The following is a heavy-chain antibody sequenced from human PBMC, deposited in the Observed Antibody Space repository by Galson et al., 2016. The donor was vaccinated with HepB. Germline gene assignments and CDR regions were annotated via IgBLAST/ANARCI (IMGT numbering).Heavy chain of an antibody. CDR3: ARMPLDPHTSGRLDY. CDR1: GYSISSSGYY. CDR2: IYHSGTT. Sequence: SETLSLTCTVSGYSISSSGYYWGWIRQSPGKGLEWIGCIYHSGTTYYNPSLRSRVTISVDTSRNRFSLELSSVTAADTALYYCARMPLDPHTSGRLDYWGQGTLVTVSS. D-gene: IGHD6-19*01. V-gene: IGHV4-38-2*02. J-gene: IGHJ4*02.